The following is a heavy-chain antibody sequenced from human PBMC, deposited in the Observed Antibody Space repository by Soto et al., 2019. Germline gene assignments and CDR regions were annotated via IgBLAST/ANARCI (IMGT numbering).Heavy chain of an antibody. D-gene: IGHD1-26*01. CDR3: XRXNAVGATPDF. V-gene: IGHV4-39*01. CDR1: GGSIRSDDYY. CDR2: VSYSGTT. Sequence: QLQLQESGPGLVKPSETLSLTCTVSGGSIRSDDYYWGWIRQPPGKGLEWIGTVSYSGTTYYNPSLKSRATISVDTSKXQFXLRLSSTXAPXXXXXXXXRXNAVGATPDFWGQGTLVTVSS. J-gene: IGHJ4*02.